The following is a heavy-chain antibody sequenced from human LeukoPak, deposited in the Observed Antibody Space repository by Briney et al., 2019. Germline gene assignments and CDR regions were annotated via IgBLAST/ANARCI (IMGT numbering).Heavy chain of an antibody. CDR1: GGSISSYY. Sequence: SETLSLTCTVSGGSISSYYWSWIRQPPGKGLEWIGYIYYSGSTNYNPSLKSRVTISVDTSKNQFSLKLSSVTAADTAVYYCARATQGLLNDYGDYSDAFDIWGQGTMVTVSS. CDR3: ARATQGLLNDYGDYSDAFDI. CDR2: IYYSGST. D-gene: IGHD4-17*01. J-gene: IGHJ3*02. V-gene: IGHV4-59*01.